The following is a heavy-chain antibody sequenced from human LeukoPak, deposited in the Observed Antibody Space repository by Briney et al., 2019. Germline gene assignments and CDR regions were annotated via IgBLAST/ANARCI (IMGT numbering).Heavy chain of an antibody. CDR3: ATHVGWSDTFQI. D-gene: IGHD2-15*01. Sequence: SETLSLTCTVSGGSITSSYWSWIRQAPGKGLEWIGCIYYGGGTYYNPSLKSRVAMSVGTSKGHFSLNLSSVTAADTAVYYCATHVGWSDTFQIWGQGTMVTVSS. CDR2: IYYGGGT. J-gene: IGHJ3*02. CDR1: GGSITSSY. V-gene: IGHV4-59*04.